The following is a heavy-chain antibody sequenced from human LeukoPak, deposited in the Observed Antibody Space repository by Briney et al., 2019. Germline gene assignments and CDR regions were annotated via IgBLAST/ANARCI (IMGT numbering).Heavy chain of an antibody. CDR2: IKQDGSEK. J-gene: IGHJ5*02. D-gene: IGHD6-13*01. V-gene: IGHV3-7*01. CDR3: AREISSWYRTEGRFDP. CDR1: GFTFSNYW. Sequence: GGSQRLSCVASGFTFSNYWMTWVRQAPGRGLEWVANIKQDGSEKYYVDSVRGRFTISRDNAKNSLYLQVISLRAEDTAVYYCAREISSWYRTEGRFDPWGQGTLVTVSS.